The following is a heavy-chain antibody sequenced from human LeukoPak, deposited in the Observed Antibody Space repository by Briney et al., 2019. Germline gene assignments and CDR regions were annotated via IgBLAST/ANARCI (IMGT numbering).Heavy chain of an antibody. J-gene: IGHJ4*02. CDR2: INPNSGGT. D-gene: IGHD3-3*01. Sequence: GASVKVSCKASGYTFTDYYIHWVRQAPGQGLEWMGWINPNSGGTNYAQKFQGRVTMTTDTSISTAYMELIRLTSDDTAVYYCARDDPYDVLSGYAYWGQGTLVTVSS. V-gene: IGHV1-2*02. CDR1: GYTFTDYY. CDR3: ARDDPYDVLSGYAY.